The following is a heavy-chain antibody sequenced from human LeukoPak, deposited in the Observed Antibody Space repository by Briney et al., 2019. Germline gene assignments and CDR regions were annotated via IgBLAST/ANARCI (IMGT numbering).Heavy chain of an antibody. V-gene: IGHV4-39*01. J-gene: IGHJ4*02. Sequence: SETLSLTCTVSGGSISSYYWGWIRQPPGKGLEWIGSIYYSGSTYYNPSLKSRVTISVDTSKNQFSLKLSSVTAADTAVYYCARTYCSGGSCYLDYWGQGTLVTVSS. CDR2: IYYSGST. CDR1: GGSISSYY. D-gene: IGHD2-15*01. CDR3: ARTYCSGGSCYLDY.